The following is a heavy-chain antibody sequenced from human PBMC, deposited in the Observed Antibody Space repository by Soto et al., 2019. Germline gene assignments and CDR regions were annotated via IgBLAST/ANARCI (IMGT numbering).Heavy chain of an antibody. V-gene: IGHV3-74*01. Sequence: PGGSLRLSCAASGFTFSSYWMHWVRQAPGKGLVWVSRINSDGSSTSYADSVKGRFTISRDNAKNTLYLQMNSLRAEDTAVYYCARGRGSYYNIYFDYWGQGTLVTSPQ. J-gene: IGHJ4*02. D-gene: IGHD1-26*01. CDR1: GFTFSSYW. CDR2: INSDGSST. CDR3: ARGRGSYYNIYFDY.